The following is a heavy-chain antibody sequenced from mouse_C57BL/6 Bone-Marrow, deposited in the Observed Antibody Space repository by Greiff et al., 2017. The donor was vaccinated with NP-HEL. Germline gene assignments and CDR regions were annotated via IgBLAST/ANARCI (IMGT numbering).Heavy chain of an antibody. V-gene: IGHV5-17*01. J-gene: IGHJ2*01. CDR1: GFTFSDYG. Sequence: EVQLVQSGGGLVKPGGSLKLSCAASGFTFSDYGMHWVRQAPEKGLEWVAYISRSSGAIYYADTVKGRFTISRDNANNTLFLQMTSLRSEDTAMDYCARDGDYWGQGTTLTVSS. CDR2: ISRSSGAI. CDR3: ARDGDY.